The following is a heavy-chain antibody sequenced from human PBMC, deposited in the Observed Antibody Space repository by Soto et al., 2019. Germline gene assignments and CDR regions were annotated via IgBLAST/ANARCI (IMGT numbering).Heavy chain of an antibody. J-gene: IGHJ4*02. V-gene: IGHV1-3*01. D-gene: IGHD2-15*01. CDR1: GYTFTNYA. CDR2: IRVGYGTT. Sequence: ASVKVSCKASGYTFTNYAIHWVRQAPGQRLEWMGWIRVGYGTTKYSQKFQGRITITRDTSASTAYMELSSLTSEDTSVYYCARDLDSDTDSHFDYWGQGTLVTVSS. CDR3: ARDLDSDTDSHFDY.